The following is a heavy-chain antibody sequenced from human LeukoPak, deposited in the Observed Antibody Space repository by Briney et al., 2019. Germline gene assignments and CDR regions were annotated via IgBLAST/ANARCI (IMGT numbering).Heavy chain of an antibody. V-gene: IGHV3-48*02. D-gene: IGHD3-10*01. CDR2: MSSSSRTI. CDR1: GFIVSTSN. CDR3: AIFGLGSGSRDY. Sequence: GRSLRLSCAASGFIVSTSNMNWVRQAPGKGLEWVSFMSSSSRTIYYADSVKGRVSISRDNAKNSLYLQMNSLRDEDTAIYYCAIFGLGSGSRDYWGQGTLVTVSS. J-gene: IGHJ4*02.